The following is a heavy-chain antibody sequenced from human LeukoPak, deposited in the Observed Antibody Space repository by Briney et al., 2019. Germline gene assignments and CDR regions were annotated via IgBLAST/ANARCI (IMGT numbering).Heavy chain of an antibody. Sequence: SETLSLTCAVYGGSFSGYYWSWIRQPPGKGLEWIGEINHSGSTNYNPSLRSRVTISVDTSKNQFSLKLSSVTAADTAVYYCASDSPDSGYSLDYWGQGTLVTVSS. CDR2: INHSGST. V-gene: IGHV4-34*01. D-gene: IGHD2-15*01. J-gene: IGHJ4*02. CDR1: GGSFSGYY. CDR3: ASDSPDSGYSLDY.